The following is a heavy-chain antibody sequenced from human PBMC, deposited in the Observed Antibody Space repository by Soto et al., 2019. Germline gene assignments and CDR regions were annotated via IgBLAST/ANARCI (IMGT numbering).Heavy chain of an antibody. CDR3: ARFCSGGSCYANYYYYGMDV. J-gene: IGHJ6*02. Sequence: ASVKVSCKASGYTFTSYGISWVRQAPGQGLEWMGWISAYNGNTNYAQKLQGRVTMTTDTSTSTAYMELRSLRSDDTAVYYCARFCSGGSCYANYYYYGMDVWGQGTTVTVSS. V-gene: IGHV1-18*01. D-gene: IGHD2-15*01. CDR2: ISAYNGNT. CDR1: GYTFTSYG.